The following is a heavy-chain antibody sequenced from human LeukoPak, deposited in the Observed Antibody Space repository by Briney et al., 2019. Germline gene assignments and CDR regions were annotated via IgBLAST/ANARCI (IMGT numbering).Heavy chain of an antibody. CDR1: GFTFSSYA. D-gene: IGHD6-19*01. Sequence: GGSLRLSCAASGFTFSSYAMNWVRQAPGKGLEWVSGISNSGGGTYYADSVKGRFTISRDNSKNTLYLQMNSLRVEDTAVYYCGKWRLVPRDPFDYWGQGTLVTVSS. V-gene: IGHV3-23*01. CDR2: ISNSGGGT. J-gene: IGHJ4*02. CDR3: GKWRLVPRDPFDY.